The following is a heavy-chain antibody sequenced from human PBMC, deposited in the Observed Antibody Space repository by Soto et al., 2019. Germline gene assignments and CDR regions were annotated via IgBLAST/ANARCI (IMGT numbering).Heavy chain of an antibody. D-gene: IGHD3-9*01. CDR1: GYSFTSYW. J-gene: IGHJ6*02. V-gene: IGHV5-10-1*01. CDR2: IDPSDSYT. Sequence: GESLKISCKGSGYSFTSYWISWVRQMPGKGLEWMGRIDPSDSYTNYSPSFQGHVTISADKSISTAYLQWSSLKASDTAMYYCASFILTGPQYYYYGMDVWGQGTTVTVSS. CDR3: ASFILTGPQYYYYGMDV.